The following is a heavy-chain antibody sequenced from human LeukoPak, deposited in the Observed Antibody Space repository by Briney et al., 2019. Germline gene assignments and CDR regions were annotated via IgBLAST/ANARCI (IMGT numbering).Heavy chain of an antibody. J-gene: IGHJ4*02. CDR2: IVEDGSQK. CDR3: VKSPWYHGSGSYSGTIH. V-gene: IGHV3-7*01. CDR1: GFTFSSCW. Sequence: PGGSLRLSCAASGFTFSSCWMTWVRQAPGKGLEWVASIVEDGSQKYYVDSVKGRFTISRDNAKNSLYLQMNSLEAEDTAVYYCVKSPWYHGSGSYSGTIHWGQGTLVTVSS. D-gene: IGHD3-10*01.